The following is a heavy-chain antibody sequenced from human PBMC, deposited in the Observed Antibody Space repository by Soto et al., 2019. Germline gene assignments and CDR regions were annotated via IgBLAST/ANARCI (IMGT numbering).Heavy chain of an antibody. V-gene: IGHV1-18*04. J-gene: IGHJ6*02. CDR3: ARDLINSGDFWRGYYPCYYYYYGMDV. D-gene: IGHD3-3*01. Sequence: ASVKVSCKASGYTFTSYGISWVRQAPGQGLEWMGWISAYNGNTNYAQKLQGRVTMTTDTSTSTAYMELRSLRSDDTAVYYCARDLINSGDFWRGYYPCYYYYYGMDVWGQGTKVPVSS. CDR2: ISAYNGNT. CDR1: GYTFTSYG.